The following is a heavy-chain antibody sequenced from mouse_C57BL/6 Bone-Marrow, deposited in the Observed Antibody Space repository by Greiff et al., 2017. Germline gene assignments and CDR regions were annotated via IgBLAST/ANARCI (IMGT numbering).Heavy chain of an antibody. D-gene: IGHD2-4*01. CDR3: ARSYDYDDYTMDY. Sequence: VQLQQPGAELVKPGASVKLSCKASGYTFTSSWMHWVKRRPGRGLEWFGRIDPNSGGTKYNEKFKSEATLSVDKSSRTAYMELSSLTSEDSAVDYCARSYDYDDYTMDYWGEGTSVTVSS. J-gene: IGHJ4*01. CDR2: IDPNSGGT. V-gene: IGHV1-62-3*01. CDR1: GYTFTSSW.